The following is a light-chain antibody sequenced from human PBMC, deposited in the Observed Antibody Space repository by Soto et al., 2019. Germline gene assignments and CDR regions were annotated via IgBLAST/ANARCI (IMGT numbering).Light chain of an antibody. CDR3: QQLKAYPLT. V-gene: IGKV1-9*01. Sequence: DIQLTQSPSFLSASVGDKITITCRASQVIDNFLAWYQQKPGKAPKVLIYAAFTLQRGVPPRFSGSGSGAEFTLTISRLQPEDLATYYCQQLKAYPLTFGGGTEVEI. CDR2: AAF. CDR1: QVIDNF. J-gene: IGKJ4*01.